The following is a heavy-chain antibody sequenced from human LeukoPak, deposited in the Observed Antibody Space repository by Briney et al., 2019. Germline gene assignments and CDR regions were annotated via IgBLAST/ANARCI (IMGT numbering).Heavy chain of an antibody. D-gene: IGHD3-10*01. Sequence: GGPLRLSCAASGFTFRNYCKIWVRQAPGKGLEWVANIKQGGSENSYVYAVKGRFSITISSDNTSMSLQLNSLRAEDTAVYECARDRGGSASQGFDAFNIWGQGKMFTVSS. J-gene: IGHJ3*02. V-gene: IGHV3-7*01. CDR3: ARDRGGSASQGFDAFNI. CDR2: IKQGGSEN. CDR1: GFTFRNYC.